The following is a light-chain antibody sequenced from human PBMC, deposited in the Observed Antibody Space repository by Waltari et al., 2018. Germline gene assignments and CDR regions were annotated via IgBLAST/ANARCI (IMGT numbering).Light chain of an antibody. CDR1: QSVSGF. J-gene: IGKJ1*01. Sequence: EIVLTQSPGTLSLSPGERATLACRASQSVSGFLAWYQQKPGQAPRLLIYHASNRATGIPDRFSGSGSGTDFSLTISRLEPEDFAVYYCQNHEKLPATFGQGTKVKS. CDR3: QNHEKLPAT. CDR2: HAS. V-gene: IGKV3-20*01.